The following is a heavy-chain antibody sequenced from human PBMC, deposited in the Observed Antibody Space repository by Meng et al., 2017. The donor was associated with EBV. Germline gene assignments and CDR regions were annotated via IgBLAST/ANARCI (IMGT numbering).Heavy chain of an antibody. D-gene: IGHD3-10*01. CDR1: GGTFRSDA. CDR3: ASESGRGFTPDY. CDR2: LIPMVGAP. V-gene: IGHV1-69*01. J-gene: IGHJ4*02. Sequence: QVQLLQSGAEGKKPGSSVKVSCRTSGGTFRSDAVSWVRQAPGQGLEWMGGLIPMVGAPHYAQKFQGRVTIIADESTSTHSMELNSLRSEDTAMYYCASESGRGFTPDYWGQGTLVTASS.